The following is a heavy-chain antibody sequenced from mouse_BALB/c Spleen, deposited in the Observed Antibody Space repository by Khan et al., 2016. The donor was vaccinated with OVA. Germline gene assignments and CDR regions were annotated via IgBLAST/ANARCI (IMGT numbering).Heavy chain of an antibody. J-gene: IGHJ4*01. Sequence: VQLQESGPGLVAPSQSLSITCTISGFSLTNYGVHWVRQPPGKGLEWLVVIWSDGSTTYNSDLKSRLSISKDNSKSQVFLKMNRLQTDDTAMYYCARQPYYHYYIMDYWGQGTSVTVSS. CDR2: IWSDGST. V-gene: IGHV2-6-1*01. D-gene: IGHD2-10*01. CDR1: GFSLTNYG. CDR3: ARQPYYHYYIMDY.